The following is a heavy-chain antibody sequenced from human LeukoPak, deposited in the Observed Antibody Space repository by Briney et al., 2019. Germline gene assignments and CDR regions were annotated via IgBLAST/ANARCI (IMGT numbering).Heavy chain of an antibody. CDR3: ARPSEDWRFDP. CDR2: IYISRPT. V-gene: IGHV4-4*09. D-gene: IGHD3/OR15-3a*01. J-gene: IGHJ5*02. CDR1: GDSISSYS. Sequence: SETLSLTFAVTGDSISSYSWSGIRQPPGKGLAWIGYIYISRPTNYNPSLKRRVTISVDTSRKHFPLDLRSVTAADTAVYYCARPSEDWRFDPWRQGTLLTVSS.